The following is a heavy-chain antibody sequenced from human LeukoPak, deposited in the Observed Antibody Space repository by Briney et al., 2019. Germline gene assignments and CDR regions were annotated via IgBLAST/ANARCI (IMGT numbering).Heavy chain of an antibody. D-gene: IGHD3-10*01. J-gene: IGHJ4*02. CDR3: ARDVMVRGVTPDY. V-gene: IGHV4-38-2*02. CDR2: IYHSGST. Sequence: SETLSLTCTVSGYSISSGYYWGWIRQPPGQGLEWIGSIYHSGSTYYNPSLKSRVTISVDTSKNQFSLKLSSVTAADTAVYYCARDVMVRGVTPDYWGQGTLVTVSS. CDR1: GYSISSGYY.